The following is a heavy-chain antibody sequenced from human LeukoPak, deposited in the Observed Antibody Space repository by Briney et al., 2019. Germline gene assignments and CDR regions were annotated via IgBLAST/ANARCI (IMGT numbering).Heavy chain of an antibody. CDR1: GYTFTSYA. J-gene: IGHJ4*02. D-gene: IGHD3-10*01. V-gene: IGHV1-3*01. CDR3: ARDRGGSGSYLGRYLNY. Sequence: GASVKVSCKASGYTFTSYAMHWVRQAPGQRLEWMGWINAGNGNTEYSQKFQGRVTITRDTSASTAYMELSSLRSEDTAVYYCARDRGGSGSYLGRYLNYWGQGTLVTVSS. CDR2: INAGNGNT.